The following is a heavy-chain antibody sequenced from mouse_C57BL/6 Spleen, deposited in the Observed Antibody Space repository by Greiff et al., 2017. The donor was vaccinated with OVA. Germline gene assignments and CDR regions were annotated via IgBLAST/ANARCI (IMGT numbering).Heavy chain of an antibody. V-gene: IGHV14-4*01. Sequence: VQLQQSGAELVRPGASVKLSCTASGFNIKDDYMHWVKQRPEQGLEWIGWIDPANGDTESASKFQGKATLTADTSSNTAYLQLSSLTSEDTAVYYCTTGYGGAMDYWGQGTSVTVSS. J-gene: IGHJ4*01. CDR2: IDPANGDT. CDR3: TTGYGGAMDY. D-gene: IGHD2-14*01. CDR1: GFNIKDDY.